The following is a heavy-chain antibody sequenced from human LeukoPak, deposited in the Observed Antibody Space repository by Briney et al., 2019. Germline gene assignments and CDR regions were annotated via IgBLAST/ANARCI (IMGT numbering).Heavy chain of an antibody. CDR2: ISGSGGST. CDR3: AKDLSYYYDSHGMDV. D-gene: IGHD3-22*01. J-gene: IGHJ6*02. V-gene: IGHV3-23*01. CDR1: GFTFSSYA. Sequence: PGGSLRLSCAASGFTFSSYAMSWVRQAPGKGLEWVSAISGSGGSTYYADSVKGRFTISRDNSKNTLYLQMNSLRAEDTAVYYCAKDLSYYYDSHGMDVWGQGTTVTVSS.